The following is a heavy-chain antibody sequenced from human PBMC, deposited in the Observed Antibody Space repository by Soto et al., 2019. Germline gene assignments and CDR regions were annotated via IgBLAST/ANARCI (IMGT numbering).Heavy chain of an antibody. CDR2: IYYSGST. Sequence: QVQLQESGPGLVKPSETLSLTCTVSGASISNYYWSWIRQPPGKGLEWIGYIYYSGSTNYNPSLKSRVTISVDTSKNQFSLKLSSVTAADTAVYYWARHEVTMAYYLDYWGQGTRVTVSS. D-gene: IGHD3-10*01. J-gene: IGHJ4*02. CDR3: ARHEVTMAYYLDY. V-gene: IGHV4-59*08. CDR1: GASISNYY.